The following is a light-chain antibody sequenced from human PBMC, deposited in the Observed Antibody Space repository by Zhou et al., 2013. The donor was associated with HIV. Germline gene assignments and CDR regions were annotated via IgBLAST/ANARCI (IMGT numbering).Light chain of an antibody. Sequence: DVVMTQSPLSLPVTLGQPASISCRSSQSLVFSDGNTYLNWFQQRPGQSPRRLIFKVSKRDSGVPERFSASGSVSNFTLVIAKVESEDVGTYFCMQGTQWPPTFGQGTRLDI. CDR2: KVS. CDR1: QSLVFSDGNTY. V-gene: IGKV2-30*01. J-gene: IGKJ2*01. CDR3: MQGTQWPPT.